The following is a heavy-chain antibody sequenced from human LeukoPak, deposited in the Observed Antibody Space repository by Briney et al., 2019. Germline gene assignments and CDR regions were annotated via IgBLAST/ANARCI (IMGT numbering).Heavy chain of an antibody. D-gene: IGHD3-10*01. Sequence: SETLSLTCTVSGDSITSDTYYWGWIRQPPGKELEWIGTIYYSGTTFYNPSLKSRVTISVDTSKNQFSLRLNSVTAADTAVYYCARRHCGSGYYPYYFDYWGQGTLVTVSS. J-gene: IGHJ4*02. CDR1: GDSITSDTYY. V-gene: IGHV4-39*01. CDR3: ARRHCGSGYYPYYFDY. CDR2: IYYSGTT.